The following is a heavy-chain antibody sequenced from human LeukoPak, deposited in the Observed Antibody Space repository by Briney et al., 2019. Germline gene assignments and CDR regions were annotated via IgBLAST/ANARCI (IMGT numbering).Heavy chain of an antibody. CDR3: ARWSHVSGRWFLDN. V-gene: IGHV3-7*05. D-gene: IGHD3-10*01. CDR2: INEDGSKI. CDR1: GFRLDNYW. Sequence: GGSQRLSCEASGFRLDNYWMTWVRQAPGKGLEWVADINEDGSKIYSLDSVKGRFTISRDNAKNSLSLQLNTLRAEDTAVYYCARWSHVSGRWFLDNWRGGTLVSVSS. J-gene: IGHJ4*02.